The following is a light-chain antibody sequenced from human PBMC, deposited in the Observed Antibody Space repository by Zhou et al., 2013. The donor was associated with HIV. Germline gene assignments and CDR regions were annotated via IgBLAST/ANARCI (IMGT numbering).Light chain of an antibody. CDR2: KAS. CDR3: QQYNSYPYT. CDR1: QSISNW. Sequence: DIQMTQSPSTLSASVGDRVTITCRASQSISNWLAWYQQKPGKAPKVLMYKASSLESGVPSRFSGSGSGTEFTLTISSLQPDDFATYYCQQYNSYPYTFGQGTKLEIK. V-gene: IGKV1-5*03. J-gene: IGKJ2*01.